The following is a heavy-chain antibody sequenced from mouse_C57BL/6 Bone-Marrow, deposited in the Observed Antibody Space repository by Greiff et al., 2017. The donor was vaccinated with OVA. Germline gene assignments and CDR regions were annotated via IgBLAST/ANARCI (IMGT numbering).Heavy chain of an antibody. CDR2: IYPSDSET. D-gene: IGHD1-1*01. CDR1: GYTFTSYW. J-gene: IGHJ1*03. Sequence: QVQLQQPGAELVRPGSSVKLSCKASGYTFTSYWMDWVKQRPGQGLEWIGNIYPSDSETHYNQKFKDKATLTVDKSSSTAYMQLSSLTSEDSAVYYCAREGYGSSYWYFDVWGTGTTVTVSS. V-gene: IGHV1-61*01. CDR3: AREGYGSSYWYFDV.